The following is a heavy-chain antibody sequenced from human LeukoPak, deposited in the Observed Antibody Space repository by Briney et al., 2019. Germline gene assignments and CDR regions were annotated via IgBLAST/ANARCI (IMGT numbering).Heavy chain of an antibody. CDR1: GGSISSYY. Sequence: SSETLSLTCTVSGGSISSYYWSWVRQPPGKGLEWIGYIYYSGSTNYNPSLKSRVTISVDTSKNQFSLKLSSVTAADTAVYYCARTNPAYDAFDIWGQGTMVTVSS. J-gene: IGHJ3*02. V-gene: IGHV4-59*08. CDR2: IYYSGST. CDR3: ARTNPAYDAFDI.